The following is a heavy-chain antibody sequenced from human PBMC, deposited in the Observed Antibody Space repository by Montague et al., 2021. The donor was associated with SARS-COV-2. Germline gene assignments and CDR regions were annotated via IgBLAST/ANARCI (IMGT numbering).Heavy chain of an antibody. Sequence: SETLSLTCSVSGTSLTSYYWNWIRQPPGKGLEWIGYISDSGSTNYSPSLKSRVTMSVDTSKNQMSLKLTSVTAADTAVYYCARGCLSYFGAGSHCYGMDVWGQGTTVTVSS. CDR2: ISDSGST. CDR1: GTSLTSYY. J-gene: IGHJ6*02. CDR3: ARGCLSYFGAGSHCYGMDV. V-gene: IGHV4-59*01. D-gene: IGHD3-10*01.